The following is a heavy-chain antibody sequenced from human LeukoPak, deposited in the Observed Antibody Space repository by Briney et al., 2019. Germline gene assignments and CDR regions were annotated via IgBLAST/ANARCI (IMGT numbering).Heavy chain of an antibody. D-gene: IGHD3-10*01. J-gene: IGHJ4*02. Sequence: ASVTVSCKASGYTFTSYGITWVRQAPGQGLEWMGWISTYNGNTNYAQNLQDRLTMTTDASTSTTYMELRSLRSDDTAVYYCARGRSMVRGESGYWGQGTLVTVSS. CDR1: GYTFTSYG. CDR2: ISTYNGNT. V-gene: IGHV1-18*01. CDR3: ARGRSMVRGESGY.